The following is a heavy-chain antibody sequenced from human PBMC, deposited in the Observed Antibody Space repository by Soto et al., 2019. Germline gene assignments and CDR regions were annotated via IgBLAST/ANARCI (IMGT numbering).Heavy chain of an antibody. J-gene: IGHJ4*02. CDR2: IKNKINGATT. CDR3: TAHSITTTGAHF. CDR1: GFAFSDAW. Sequence: EVQLVESGGDLVKPGGSLRLSCAASGFAFSDAWIHWVRQAPGKGPEWVGRIKNKINGATTDYGAPVKGSFTISRDDSKNTLYLQMDSLKTEDTAVYYCTAHSITTTGAHFWGQGTLVTVSS. V-gene: IGHV3-15*07. D-gene: IGHD1-1*01.